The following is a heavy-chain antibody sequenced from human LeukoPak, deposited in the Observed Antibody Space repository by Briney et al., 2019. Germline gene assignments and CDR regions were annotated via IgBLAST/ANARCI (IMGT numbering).Heavy chain of an antibody. CDR3: ARPGYSSSWYWFDP. V-gene: IGHV4-38-2*01. J-gene: IGHJ5*02. CDR2: LSHSGNT. D-gene: IGHD6-13*01. CDR1: GDSISTSYY. Sequence: SETLSLTCYVSGDSISTSYYWGWIRQTPGKGLEWIGSLSHSGNTYYNPSLKSRVTISVDTSKNHFSLNLSVVTAADTAVYYCARPGYSSSWYWFDPWGQGTLVTVSS.